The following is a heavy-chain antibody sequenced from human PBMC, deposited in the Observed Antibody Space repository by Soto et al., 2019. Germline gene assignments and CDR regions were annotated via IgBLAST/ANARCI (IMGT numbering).Heavy chain of an antibody. V-gene: IGHV3-30*18. Sequence: QVQLVESGGGVFQPGRSLRLSCAASGFTFSSYGMHWVRQAPGKGLEWVAVISDDGSNKYYADSVKGRFTISRDNSKNTLYLQMNSLRAEDTAVYYCANYCRSTSCFSGGLEHWGQGTLVTVSS. CDR3: ANYCRSTSCFSGGLEH. D-gene: IGHD2-2*01. J-gene: IGHJ4*02. CDR2: ISDDGSNK. CDR1: GFTFSSYG.